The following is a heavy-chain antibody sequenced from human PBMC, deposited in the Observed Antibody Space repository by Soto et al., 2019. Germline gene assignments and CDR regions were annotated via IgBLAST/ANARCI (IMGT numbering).Heavy chain of an antibody. V-gene: IGHV4-39*01. CDR3: ARHSGDLSPTDPFPV. Sequence: QVQLQESGPGLVKPSETLSLTCTVSGGSISSSRYYWGWIRQPPGKGLEWIGSVYYTGSAYYNPSLKSRVTISLDTSKNQYSLKLTSVTAADTAVFYCARHSGDLSPTDPFPVWGLGTMVTVSS. CDR1: GGSISSSRYY. CDR2: VYYTGSA. J-gene: IGHJ3*01. D-gene: IGHD3-16*02.